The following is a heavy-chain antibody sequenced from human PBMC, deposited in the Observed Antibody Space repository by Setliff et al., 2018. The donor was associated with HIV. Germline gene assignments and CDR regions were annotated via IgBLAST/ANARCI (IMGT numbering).Heavy chain of an antibody. CDR3: ARNFGLSPSGKYYYYYGMDI. D-gene: IGHD3-10*01. CDR2: VNPNSGDA. Sequence: GASVKVSCKASGYTFTGHCLHWVRQAPGQGLEWLGWVNPNSGDAIYAQNFQGRVTMTRDTSINAAYMELRGLRSDDTAVYYCARNFGLSPSGKYYYYYGMDIWGQGTKVTVSS. V-gene: IGHV1-2*02. CDR1: GYTFTGHC. J-gene: IGHJ6*02.